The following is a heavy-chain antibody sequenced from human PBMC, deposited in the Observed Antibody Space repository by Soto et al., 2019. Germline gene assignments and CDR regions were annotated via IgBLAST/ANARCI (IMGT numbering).Heavy chain of an antibody. V-gene: IGHV4-31*02. Sequence: SETLSLTCTVSGGSISSGGYYWSWIRQHPGKGLEWIGYIYYSGSTYYNPSLKSRVTISVDTSKNQFSLKLSSVTAADTAVYYCARATPHYYDSSGQIDYWGQGTLVTVSS. CDR3: ARATPHYYDSSGQIDY. J-gene: IGHJ4*02. CDR2: IYYSGST. CDR1: GGSISSGGYY. D-gene: IGHD3-22*01.